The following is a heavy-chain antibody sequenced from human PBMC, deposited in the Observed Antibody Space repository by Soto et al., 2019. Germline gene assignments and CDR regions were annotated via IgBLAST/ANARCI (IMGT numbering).Heavy chain of an antibody. D-gene: IGHD5-12*01. CDR3: AGGTDGKKVAY. J-gene: IGHJ4*02. CDR1: GGSVSSEHYY. CDR2: FYYTGST. Sequence: QVQLQESGPGLVKSSETLSLTCTVSGGSVSSEHYYWNWIRQPPGKGLEWIGYFYYTGSTNYNPSLESRLTMSVGMSKNHFSLKLSSVTAADTAVYYGAGGTDGKKVAYWGQGTLVTVSS. V-gene: IGHV4-61*03.